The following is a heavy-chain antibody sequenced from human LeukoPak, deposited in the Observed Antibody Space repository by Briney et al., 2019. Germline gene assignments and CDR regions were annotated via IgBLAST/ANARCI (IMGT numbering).Heavy chain of an antibody. CDR2: INHSGST. V-gene: IGHV4-34*01. Sequence: SETLSLTCAVYGGSFSGYYWSWIRQPPGKGLEWIGEINHSGSTNYNPSLKSRVTIPVDTSKNQFSLKLSSVTAADTAVYYCARGGGYDWYYFDYWGQGTLVTVSS. J-gene: IGHJ4*02. CDR1: GGSFSGYY. D-gene: IGHD5-12*01. CDR3: ARGGGYDWYYFDY.